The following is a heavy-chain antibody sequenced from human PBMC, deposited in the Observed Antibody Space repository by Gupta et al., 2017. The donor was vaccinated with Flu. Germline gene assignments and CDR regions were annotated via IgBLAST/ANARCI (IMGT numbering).Heavy chain of an antibody. J-gene: IGHJ4*02. CDR2: IAADDSVK. V-gene: IGHV3-7*01. CDR1: GFTFRSYW. CDR3: VRNRGWQQFDY. Sequence: EEQLVESGGGLVQPGGSLRLSCAASGFTFRSYWMEWVRQAPGKGLEWVANIAADDSVKNYADSVKGRFTISRDDAKNSLYLQMNSLRAEDTAVYYCVRNRGWQQFDYWGQGALVTVSS. D-gene: IGHD3-10*01.